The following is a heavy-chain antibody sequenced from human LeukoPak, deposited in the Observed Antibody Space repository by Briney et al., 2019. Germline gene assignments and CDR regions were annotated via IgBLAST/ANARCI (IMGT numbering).Heavy chain of an antibody. CDR2: IKQDGSEK. CDR3: AKARSSTSWHEPWDY. Sequence: PGGSLRLSCAASGFTFSSYWMSWVRQAPGKGLEWVANIKQDGSEKYYVDSVKGRFTISRDNAKNTLYLQMNSLRAEDTAVYYCAKARSSTSWHEPWDYWGQGTLVTVSS. CDR1: GFTFSSYW. J-gene: IGHJ4*02. V-gene: IGHV3-7*03. D-gene: IGHD2-2*01.